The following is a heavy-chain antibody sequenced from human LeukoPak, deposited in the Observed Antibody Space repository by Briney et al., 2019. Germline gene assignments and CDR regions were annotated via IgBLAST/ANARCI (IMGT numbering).Heavy chain of an antibody. CDR2: ISGSGGST. Sequence: PGGSLRLSCAASGFTFSSYGMSWVRQAPGKGLEWVSAISGSGGSTYYADSVKGRFTISRDNSKNTLYLQMNSLRAEDTAVYYCAKDLRDYGGNELFDYWGQGTLVTVSS. J-gene: IGHJ4*02. CDR1: GFTFSSYG. V-gene: IGHV3-23*01. D-gene: IGHD4-23*01. CDR3: AKDLRDYGGNELFDY.